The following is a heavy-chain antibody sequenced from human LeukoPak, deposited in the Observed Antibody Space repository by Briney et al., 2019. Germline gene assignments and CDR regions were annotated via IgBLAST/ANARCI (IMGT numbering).Heavy chain of an antibody. V-gene: IGHV3-21*01. CDR3: ARDEGLYQLLPFDY. CDR1: GSTFSSYS. Sequence: GGSLRLSCAASGSTFSSYSMNWVRQAPGKGLEWVSSISSSSSYIYYADSVKGRFTISRDNAKNSLYLQMNSLGAEDTAVYYCARDEGLYQLLPFDYWGQGTLVTVSS. D-gene: IGHD2-2*01. J-gene: IGHJ4*02. CDR2: ISSSSSYI.